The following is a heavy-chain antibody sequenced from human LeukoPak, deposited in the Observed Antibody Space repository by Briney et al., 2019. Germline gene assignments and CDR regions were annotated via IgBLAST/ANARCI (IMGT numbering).Heavy chain of an antibody. Sequence: SETLSLTCAVSGGSMSSGDYSWSWIRQPPGKGLEWIGYIYHSGSTYYNPSLKSRVTISVDRSKNQFSLKLSSVTAADTAVYYCARGDYGAPYYFDYWGQGTLVTVSS. D-gene: IGHD4-17*01. CDR2: IYHSGST. V-gene: IGHV4-30-2*01. J-gene: IGHJ4*02. CDR3: ARGDYGAPYYFDY. CDR1: GGSMSSGDYS.